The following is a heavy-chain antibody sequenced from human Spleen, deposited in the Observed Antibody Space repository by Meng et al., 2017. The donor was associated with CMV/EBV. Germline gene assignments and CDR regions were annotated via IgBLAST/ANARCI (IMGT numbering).Heavy chain of an antibody. D-gene: IGHD2-2*01. Sequence: GESLKISCAVSEFTTYAMHWVRQAPGKGLEWVAVISYDGSNKNYADSVKGRFTISRDNSKNTLFLQMNSLRAEDTAVYYCAREYPNGMDVWGQGTTVTVSS. CDR1: EFTTYA. CDR3: AREYPNGMDV. CDR2: ISYDGSNK. V-gene: IGHV3-30*04. J-gene: IGHJ6*02.